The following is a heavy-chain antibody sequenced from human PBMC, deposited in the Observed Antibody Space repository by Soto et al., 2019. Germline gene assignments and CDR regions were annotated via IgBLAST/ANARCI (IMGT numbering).Heavy chain of an antibody. V-gene: IGHV4-34*01. CDR1: GGFFSGYY. CDR2: INHSGST. CDR3: ARSLRFLEWLLYYGMDV. J-gene: IGHJ6*01. D-gene: IGHD3-3*01. Sequence: SETLSLTCAVYGGFFSGYYWSWIRQPPGKGLEWIGEINHSGSTNYNPSLKSRVTISVDTSKNQFSLKLSSVTAADTAVYYCARSLRFLEWLLYYGMDVWGQGTTVTVSS.